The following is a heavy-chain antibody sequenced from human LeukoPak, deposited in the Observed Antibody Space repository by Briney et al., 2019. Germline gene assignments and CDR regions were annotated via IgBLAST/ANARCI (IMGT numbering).Heavy chain of an antibody. D-gene: IGHD3-22*01. CDR3: ARDPTYYYDSSGYYFFDY. Sequence: GGSLRLSCAASGFTFSSYSMNWVGQAPGKGLEGVSSISSSSSYIYYADSVKGRFTISRDNAKNSLYLQMNSLRAEDTAVYYCARDPTYYYDSSGYYFFDYWGQGTLVTVSS. CDR2: ISSSSSYI. V-gene: IGHV3-21*01. J-gene: IGHJ4*02. CDR1: GFTFSSYS.